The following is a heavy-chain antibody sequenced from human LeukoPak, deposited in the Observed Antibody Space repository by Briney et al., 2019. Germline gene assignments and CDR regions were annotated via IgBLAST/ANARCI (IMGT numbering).Heavy chain of an antibody. CDR2: VDYGWST. CDR1: GGSISSSSYY. V-gene: IGHV4-39*02. D-gene: IGHD4-11*01. J-gene: IGHJ4*02. CDR3: ARLTERTTYRDY. Sequence: SETLSLTCTASGGSISSSSYYWAWIRQPPGKGLEWIGSVDYGWSTSYNPSLESRVNLSVDTSETHFSLNLRSVTAADTAVYFCARLTERTTYRDYWGQGTLVTVSS.